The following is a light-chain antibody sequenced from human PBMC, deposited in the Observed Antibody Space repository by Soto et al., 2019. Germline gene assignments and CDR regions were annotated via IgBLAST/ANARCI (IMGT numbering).Light chain of an antibody. CDR1: QNIGGW. Sequence: DIQMTQSPATLSASVGDTVTITFRASQNIGGWLAWFQQMQGTAPKLLIFMAYKLESGVPSRLSGSGSGTEFSLTIRGLQPDDFATYYCQQYVINPFTFGPGTQVDI. J-gene: IGKJ3*01. V-gene: IGKV1-5*03. CDR2: MAY. CDR3: QQYVINPFT.